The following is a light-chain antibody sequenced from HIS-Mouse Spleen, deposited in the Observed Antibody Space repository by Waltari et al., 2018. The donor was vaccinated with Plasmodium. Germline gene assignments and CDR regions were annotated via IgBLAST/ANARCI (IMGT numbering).Light chain of an antibody. CDR1: SSDVGGYNY. CDR3: SSYAGSNNLV. CDR2: EVS. V-gene: IGLV2-8*01. Sequence: QSALTQPPSASGSPGQSVTISCTGTSSDVGGYNYVSWYQQHPGKAPKLMIYEVSKRPSGVPDRCSGSKSGNTAYLTVSGLQAEDEADYYCSSYAGSNNLVFGGGTKLTVL. J-gene: IGLJ2*01.